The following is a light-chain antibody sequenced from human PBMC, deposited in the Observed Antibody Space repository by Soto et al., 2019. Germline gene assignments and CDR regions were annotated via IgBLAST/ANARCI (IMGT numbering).Light chain of an antibody. CDR2: KND. CDR3: AAWDDSLSAVV. J-gene: IGLJ2*01. Sequence: QPVLTQPPSASGTPGQRVTISCSGSSSNIGTNYVYWYQQLPGTAPNLLIYKNDQRPSGVPDRFSGSKSGTSASLAISGLRSEDEADYCCAAWDDSLSAVVFGGGTKLTVL. CDR1: SSNIGTNY. V-gene: IGLV1-47*01.